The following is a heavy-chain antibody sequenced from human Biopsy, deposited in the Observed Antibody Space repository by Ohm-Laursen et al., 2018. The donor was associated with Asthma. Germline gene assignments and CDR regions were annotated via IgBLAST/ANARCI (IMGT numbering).Heavy chain of an antibody. Sequence: GTLSLTCTVYGGYLTGHYWNWIRQPPGKGLEWIGELDQSGYTNYNPSLKSRVTISADTSKNQFHLNLSSVTAADTAVYFCARAAITGIRGWFDPWGQGTQVTVSS. J-gene: IGHJ5*02. CDR2: LDQSGYT. CDR3: ARAAITGIRGWFDP. CDR1: GGYLTGHY. V-gene: IGHV4-34*01. D-gene: IGHD1-20*01.